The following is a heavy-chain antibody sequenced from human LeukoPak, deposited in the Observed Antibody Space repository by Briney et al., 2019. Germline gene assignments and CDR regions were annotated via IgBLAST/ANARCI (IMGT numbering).Heavy chain of an antibody. V-gene: IGHV4-4*07. D-gene: IGHD2-2*01. CDR3: ARDGCSSASCYDDYYYMDV. CDR2: IYTSGST. J-gene: IGHJ6*03. Sequence: SETLSLTCTVSGGSISSYYWSWLRQPAGKGLEWLGSIYTSGSTNYNPSLKSRVTISVDNSKNQFSLKLSSVTAADTAVHYCARDGCSSASCYDDYYYMDVWGKGTTVTVSS. CDR1: GGSISSYY.